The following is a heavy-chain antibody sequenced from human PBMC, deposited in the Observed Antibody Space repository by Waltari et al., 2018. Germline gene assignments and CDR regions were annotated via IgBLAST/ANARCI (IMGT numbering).Heavy chain of an antibody. CDR2: IYHSGST. D-gene: IGHD4-17*01. V-gene: IGHV4-38-2*01. CDR1: GYSISSGYY. CDR3: ASLYVRLRAHHDY. Sequence: QVQLQESGPGLVKPSETLSLTCAVSGYSISSGYYWGWIRQPAGKGLEWIGSIYHSGSTYYHPSLKSRVTISVDTSKNQFSLKLSSVTAADTAVYYCASLYVRLRAHHDYWGQGTPVTVSS. J-gene: IGHJ4*02.